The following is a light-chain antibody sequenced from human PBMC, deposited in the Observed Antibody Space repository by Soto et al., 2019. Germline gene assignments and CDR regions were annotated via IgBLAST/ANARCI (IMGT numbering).Light chain of an antibody. V-gene: IGLV2-14*01. Sequence: QSVLTQPASVSGSPGQSITISCTGTSSDVGGYNYVSWYQQHPGKAPKLMIYEVINRPSGVSHRFSGSKSGNTASLTISGLQAEDEADYYCSSYTSKSPSLVFGGGTKLTVL. CDR3: SSYTSKSPSLV. CDR2: EVI. CDR1: SSDVGGYNY. J-gene: IGLJ3*02.